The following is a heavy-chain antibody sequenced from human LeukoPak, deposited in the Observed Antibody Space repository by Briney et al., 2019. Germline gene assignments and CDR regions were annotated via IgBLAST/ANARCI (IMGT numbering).Heavy chain of an antibody. CDR3: AKDDDWLRFEH. CDR1: GFTFSSYE. Sequence: PGGSLRLSCAASGFTFSSYEMSWVRQAPGTGLEWVSTISGSGISTYYADSVKGRFTISRDNSNHMLYLQMNSLIAEDTAIYYCAKDDDWLRFEHWGRGTPVSVSS. D-gene: IGHD5-12*01. J-gene: IGHJ4*02. V-gene: IGHV3-23*01. CDR2: ISGSGIST.